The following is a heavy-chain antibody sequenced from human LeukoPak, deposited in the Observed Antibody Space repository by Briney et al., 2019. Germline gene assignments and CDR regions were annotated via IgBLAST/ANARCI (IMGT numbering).Heavy chain of an antibody. CDR3: ARETYYYDSSGYSHWFDP. CDR1: GGSISSYY. CDR2: IYYSGST. J-gene: IGHJ5*02. D-gene: IGHD3-22*01. Sequence: SETLSLTCTVTGGSISSYYWSWIRQPPGKGLEWIGYIYYSGSTNYNPSLKSRVTISVDTSMNQFSLKLSSVTAADTAVYYCARETYYYDSSGYSHWFDPWGRGTLVTVSS. V-gene: IGHV4-59*01.